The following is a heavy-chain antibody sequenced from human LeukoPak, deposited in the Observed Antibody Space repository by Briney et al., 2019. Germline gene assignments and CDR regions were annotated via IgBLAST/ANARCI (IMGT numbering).Heavy chain of an antibody. J-gene: IGHJ4*02. CDR1: GGSISPYH. V-gene: IGHV4-59*08. Sequence: SETLSLTCAVSGGSISPYHWTWIRQPPGKGLEWIGYISYSGSTNYNPSLKSRVTISIDTSKSQFSLKLSSVPAADTAVYYCARHLDYYGSGSYEYWGQGTLVTVSS. D-gene: IGHD3-10*01. CDR2: ISYSGST. CDR3: ARHLDYYGSGSYEY.